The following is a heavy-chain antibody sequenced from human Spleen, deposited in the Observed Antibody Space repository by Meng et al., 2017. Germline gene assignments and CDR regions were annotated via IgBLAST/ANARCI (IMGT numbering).Heavy chain of an antibody. CDR3: ATLGGTSNFDY. CDR1: GYTFTSYA. Sequence: QVQLVQSGAEVKKPGASVKVSCKASGYTFTSYAMHWVRQAPGQSLEWMGWIRVGNDETHYSQKFQGRVTISRDTSASTAYMELSSLRSEDTAVYYCATLGGTSNFDYWGQGTLVTVSS. D-gene: IGHD3-10*01. CDR2: IRVGNDET. V-gene: IGHV1-3*01. J-gene: IGHJ4*02.